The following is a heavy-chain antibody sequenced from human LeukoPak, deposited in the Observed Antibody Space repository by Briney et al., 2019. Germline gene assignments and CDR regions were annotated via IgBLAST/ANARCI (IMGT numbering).Heavy chain of an antibody. V-gene: IGHV1-18*01. CDR1: GYTFTAYG. CDR2: ISTYNGKT. Sequence: ASVKVSCRASGYTFTAYGITWVRQAPGQGLEWLGWISTYNGKTNYAQKFQGRVTMTTDTSTSTAYMELRTLRSDDTAVYFCARVQVFRVPAAINYWGQGTLVTVSS. J-gene: IGHJ4*02. D-gene: IGHD2-2*01. CDR3: ARVQVFRVPAAINY.